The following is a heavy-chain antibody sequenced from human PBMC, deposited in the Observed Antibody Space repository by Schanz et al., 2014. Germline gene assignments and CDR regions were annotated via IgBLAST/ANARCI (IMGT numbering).Heavy chain of an antibody. CDR1: RSTFSSYT. CDR3: ARSNYYDNSDYYNSFDY. J-gene: IGHJ4*02. V-gene: IGHV1-69*02. D-gene: IGHD3-22*01. Sequence: QVQLVQSGADVKKPGSSVKVSCKASRSTFSSYTISWVRQARGQGLEWVGRIIPILGIANYAQKFQGRVTNTADKSTSTAYMDLSSLRPEDTAVYYCARSNYYDNSDYYNSFDYWGQGTLVTVSS. CDR2: IIPILGIA.